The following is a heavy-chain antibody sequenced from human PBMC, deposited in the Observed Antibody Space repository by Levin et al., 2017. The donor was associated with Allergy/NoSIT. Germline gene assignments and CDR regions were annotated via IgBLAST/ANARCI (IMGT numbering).Heavy chain of an antibody. J-gene: IGHJ6*02. CDR1: GFDFHIYI. D-gene: IGHD1/OR15-1a*01. V-gene: IGHV3-21*01. CDR3: ARSHPLTGTTHFSYQDGMDV. Sequence: LSLPCEASGFDFHIYIMNWVRQAPGKGLEWLSSITTGSNYKYYVDSVRGRFVISRDNGKNSLYLQMNSLRAEDTAVYYCARSHPLTGTTHFSYQDGMDVWGQGTSVTVSS. CDR2: ITTGSNYK.